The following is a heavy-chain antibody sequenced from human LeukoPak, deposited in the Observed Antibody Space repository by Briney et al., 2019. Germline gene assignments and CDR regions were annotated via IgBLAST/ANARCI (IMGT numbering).Heavy chain of an antibody. CDR1: GGSISSGSYY. J-gene: IGHJ4*02. CDR2: INHSGST. Sequence: SETLSLTCTVSGGSISSGSYYWSWIRQPPGKGLELIGEINHSGSTNYNPSLKSRVTISVDTSKNQFSLKLSSVTAADTAVYYCARRGAYDSSGYYQQGGFDYWGQGTLVTVSS. CDR3: ARRGAYDSSGYYQQGGFDY. V-gene: IGHV4-39*07. D-gene: IGHD3-22*01.